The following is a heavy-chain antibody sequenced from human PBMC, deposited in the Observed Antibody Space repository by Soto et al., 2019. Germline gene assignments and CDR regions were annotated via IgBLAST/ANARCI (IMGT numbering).Heavy chain of an antibody. CDR2: IKRDGSST. D-gene: IGHD3-3*01. J-gene: IGHJ4*02. Sequence: EEQLVESGGGLVQPGGSLRLSCAASGLTFSSYWMHWVRQAPGKGLVWVSRIKRDGSSTSYADSVEGRFTISRDNAKNTVYLQMNSPRGGGTAVYLWSREHGHGTYYTPSRGQGTLVTLSS. CDR3: SREHGHGTYYTPS. V-gene: IGHV3-74*01. CDR1: GLTFSSYW.